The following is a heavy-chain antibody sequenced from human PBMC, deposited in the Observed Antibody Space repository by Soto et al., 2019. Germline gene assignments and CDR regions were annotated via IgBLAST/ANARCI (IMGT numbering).Heavy chain of an antibody. CDR3: ARGVRVWGAFDI. Sequence: SETLSVTCTVSGGSISSSSYYWGWIRQPPGKGLEWIGSIYYSGSTYYNPSLKSRVTISVDTSKNQFSLKLSSVTAADTAVYYCARGVRVWGAFDIWGQGTMVTVSS. CDR1: GGSISSSSYY. V-gene: IGHV4-39*07. J-gene: IGHJ3*02. D-gene: IGHD3-10*02. CDR2: IYYSGST.